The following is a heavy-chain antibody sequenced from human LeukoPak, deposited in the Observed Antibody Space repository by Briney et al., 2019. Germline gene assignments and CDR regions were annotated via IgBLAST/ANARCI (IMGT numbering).Heavy chain of an antibody. Sequence: GGSLRLSCAASGFTFSSYAMSWVRQAPGKGLEWVSAISASGGSTYYADSVKGRFTISRDNAKNTLYLQMNSLTAEDTAVYYCAREGGYCNSATCYKYFDYWGQGTLVTVSS. CDR3: AREGGYCNSATCYKYFDY. V-gene: IGHV3-23*01. D-gene: IGHD2-2*02. CDR1: GFTFSSYA. CDR2: ISASGGST. J-gene: IGHJ4*02.